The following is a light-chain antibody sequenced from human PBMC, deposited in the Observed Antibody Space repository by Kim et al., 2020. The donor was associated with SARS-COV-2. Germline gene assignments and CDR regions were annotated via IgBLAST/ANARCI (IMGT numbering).Light chain of an antibody. CDR2: QDF. Sequence: YELTQPPSVSVSPGQTVTITCSGDKLGEKYSCWYQQKSGQSPILLIYQDFKRPSGIPERFSGSNFGNTATLTISGTQSVDEADYYCQAWDSGTVVFGGGTQLTVL. J-gene: IGLJ2*01. CDR1: KLGEKY. V-gene: IGLV3-1*01. CDR3: QAWDSGTVV.